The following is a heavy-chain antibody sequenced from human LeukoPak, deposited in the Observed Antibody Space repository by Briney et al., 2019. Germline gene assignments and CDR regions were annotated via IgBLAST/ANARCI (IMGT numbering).Heavy chain of an antibody. D-gene: IGHD4-17*01. CDR1: GFTFSTYA. CDR2: ISDGAGRT. J-gene: IGHJ4*02. V-gene: IGHV3-23*01. Sequence: GGSLRLSCAASGFTFSTYAMNWVRQAPGKGLEWVSGISDGAGRTWYADSVKGRFTISRDNSKNTLYLQMNSLRVDDTAVYYCSRSTVSLVDWGQGTLVTVSS. CDR3: SRSTVSLVD.